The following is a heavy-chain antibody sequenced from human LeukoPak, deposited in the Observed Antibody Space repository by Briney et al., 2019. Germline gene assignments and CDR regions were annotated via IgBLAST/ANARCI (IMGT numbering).Heavy chain of an antibody. J-gene: IGHJ4*02. CDR1: GFTFDDYA. CDR2: ISWNSGSI. D-gene: IGHD3-10*01. V-gene: IGHV3-9*01. CDR3: AKDKSATTMVRGVIIGPYFDY. Sequence: GRSLRLSCAASGFTFDDYATHWVRQAPGKGLEWVSGISWNSGSISYADSVKGRFTISRDNAKNSLYLQMNSLRAEDTALYYCAKDKSATTMVRGVIIGPYFDYWGQGTLVTVSS.